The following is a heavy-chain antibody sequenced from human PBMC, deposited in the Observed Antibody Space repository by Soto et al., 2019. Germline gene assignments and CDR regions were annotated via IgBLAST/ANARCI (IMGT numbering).Heavy chain of an antibody. Sequence: QVQLVQSGAEVKNPGASVKVSCKTSGYIFTNYGIGWARQAPGQGLEWMGWINTYNGNTNYAQHLQGRLTLTTDTSTGPAYMELRSLRSNDTAIYYCAMVDVYVTPSPQDVWGQGTTVNVSS. J-gene: IGHJ6*02. CDR3: AMVDVYVTPSPQDV. D-gene: IGHD3-16*01. V-gene: IGHV1-18*01. CDR1: GYIFTNYG. CDR2: INTYNGNT.